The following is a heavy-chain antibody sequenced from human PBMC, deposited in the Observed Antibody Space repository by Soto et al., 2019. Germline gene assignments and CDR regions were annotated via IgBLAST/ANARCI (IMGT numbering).Heavy chain of an antibody. D-gene: IGHD4-17*01. CDR2: ISAHNGNT. Sequence: QVQLVQSGAEVKKPGASVKVSCKASGYTFTSYGISWVRQAPGQGFEWMGWISAHNGNTNYAQKLQGRVTMTTDTSTRTAYMELRSLRSDDPAVYYCAGLAGLDYGDFRDAFDIWGQGTMVTVSS. CDR3: AGLAGLDYGDFRDAFDI. V-gene: IGHV1-18*01. J-gene: IGHJ3*02. CDR1: GYTFTSYG.